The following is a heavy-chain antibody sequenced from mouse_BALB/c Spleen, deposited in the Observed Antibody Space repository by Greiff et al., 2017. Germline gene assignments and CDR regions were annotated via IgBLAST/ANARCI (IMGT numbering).Heavy chain of an antibody. D-gene: IGHD6-1*01. J-gene: IGHJ4*01. V-gene: IGHV5-4*02. CDR3: ASSQDAMDY. Sequence: EVQGVESGGGLVKPGGSLKLSCAASGFTFSDYYMYWVRQTPEKRLEWVATISDGGSYTYYPDSVKGRFTISRDNAKNNLYLQMSSLKSEDTAMYYCASSQDAMDYWGQGTSVTVSS. CDR2: ISDGGSYT. CDR1: GFTFSDYY.